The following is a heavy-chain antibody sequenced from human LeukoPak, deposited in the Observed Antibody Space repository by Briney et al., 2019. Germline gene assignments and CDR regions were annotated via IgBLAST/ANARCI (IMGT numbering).Heavy chain of an antibody. D-gene: IGHD6-19*01. Sequence: GGSLRLSCAASGFTFSSYAMHWVRQAPGKGLEWVAVISYDGSNKYYADSVKGRFTISRDNSKNTLYLQMNSLRAEDTAVYYCARDYSSGWAYFDYWGQGTLVTVSS. CDR2: ISYDGSNK. J-gene: IGHJ4*02. CDR3: ARDYSSGWAYFDY. V-gene: IGHV3-30-3*01. CDR1: GFTFSSYA.